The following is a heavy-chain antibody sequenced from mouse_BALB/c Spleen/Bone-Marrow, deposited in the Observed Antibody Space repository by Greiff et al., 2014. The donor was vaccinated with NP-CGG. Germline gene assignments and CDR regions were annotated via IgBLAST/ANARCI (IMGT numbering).Heavy chain of an antibody. CDR3: ARGDDYDPFAY. D-gene: IGHD2-4*01. Sequence: DLVKPGASVKLSCKASGYTFTSCWINWIKQRPGQGLEWIGRIAPGSGSTYYNEMFKGKATLTVDTSSSTAYIQLSSLSSEDSAVYFCARGDDYDPFAYWGQGTLVTVSA. CDR2: IAPGSGST. CDR1: GYTFTSCW. J-gene: IGHJ3*01. V-gene: IGHV1S41*01.